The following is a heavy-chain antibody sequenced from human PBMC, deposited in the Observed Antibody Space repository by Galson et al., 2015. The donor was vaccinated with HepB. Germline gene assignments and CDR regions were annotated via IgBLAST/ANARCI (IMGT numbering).Heavy chain of an antibody. V-gene: IGHV3-15*01. J-gene: IGHJ6*02. D-gene: IGHD3-16*01. CDR3: TTLGGGYYYYYYGMDV. CDR1: GFTFSNAW. CDR2: IKSKTDGGTT. Sequence: SLRLSCAASGFTFSNAWMSWVRQAPGKGLEWVGRIKSKTDGGTTDYAAPVKGRFTISRDDSKNTLYLQMNSLKTEDTAVYYCTTLGGGYYYYYYGMDVWGQGTTVTVSS.